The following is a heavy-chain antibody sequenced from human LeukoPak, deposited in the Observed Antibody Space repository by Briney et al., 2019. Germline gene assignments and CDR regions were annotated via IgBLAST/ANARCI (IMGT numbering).Heavy chain of an antibody. D-gene: IGHD2-2*01. CDR3: AIGNRPAARKGYYYYYIDV. CDR2: MNPNSGNT. CDR1: GYTFTSYD. V-gene: IGHV1-8*03. Sequence: ASGKVSCKASGYTFTSYDINWGRQATGPGLELRGWMNPNSGNTGYAKKSQGRVTITRKNSITKAYTQLSSPRSEATAGYYCAIGNRPAARKGYYYYYIDVWGKGTTVTVSS. J-gene: IGHJ6*03.